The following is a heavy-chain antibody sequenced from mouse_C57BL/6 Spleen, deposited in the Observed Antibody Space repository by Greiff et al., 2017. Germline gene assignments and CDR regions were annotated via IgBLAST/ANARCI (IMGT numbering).Heavy chain of an antibody. J-gene: IGHJ2*01. Sequence: EVMLVESGGGLVQPKGSLKLSCAASGFSFNTYAMNWVRQAPGKGLEWVARIRSKSNNYATYYADSVKDRFTISRDDSESMLYLQMNNLKTEDTAMYYCVSHDYDDQYYFDYWGQGTTLTVSS. D-gene: IGHD2-4*01. CDR1: GFSFNTYA. CDR3: VSHDYDDQYYFDY. CDR2: IRSKSNNYAT. V-gene: IGHV10-1*01.